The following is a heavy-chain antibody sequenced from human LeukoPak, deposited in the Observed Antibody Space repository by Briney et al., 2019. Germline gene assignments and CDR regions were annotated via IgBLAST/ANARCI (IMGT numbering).Heavy chain of an antibody. J-gene: IGHJ5*02. D-gene: IGHD3-22*01. Sequence: SATQSLACTVSANSISLYCSSSIRHPPRKGLEWIGFLLGGGSTNYNPSLKSRVTISADTSKKQFSLNVNSVTTADTAVYYCARKDSSSWYGKWFDPWGQGTLVTVSS. CDR3: ARKDSSSWYGKWFDP. CDR1: ANSISLYC. V-gene: IGHV4-59*01. CDR2: LLGGGST.